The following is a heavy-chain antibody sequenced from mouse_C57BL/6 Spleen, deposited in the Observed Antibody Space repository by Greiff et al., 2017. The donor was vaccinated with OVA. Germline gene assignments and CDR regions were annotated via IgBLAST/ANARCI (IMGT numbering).Heavy chain of an antibody. CDR3: ARNTSSFLFDY. CDR1: GFTFSSYA. D-gene: IGHD5-1-1*01. Sequence: EVKVVESGGGLVKPGGSLKLSCAASGFTFSSYAMSWVRQTPEKRLEWVATISDGGSYTYYPDTVKGRFTISRDNAKNNLYLQMSHLKSEDTAMYYCARNTSSFLFDYWGQGTTLTVSS. CDR2: ISDGGSYT. J-gene: IGHJ2*01. V-gene: IGHV5-4*03.